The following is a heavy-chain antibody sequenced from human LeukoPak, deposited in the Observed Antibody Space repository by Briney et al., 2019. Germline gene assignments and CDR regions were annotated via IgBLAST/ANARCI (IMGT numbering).Heavy chain of an antibody. CDR3: AKIDGSRAFYYYYYMDV. Sequence: GGSLRLSCAASGFTFSSYGMHWVRQAPGKGLEWVAFIRYDGSNKYYADSVKGRFTISRDNSKNTLYLQMNSLRAEDTAVYYCAKIDGSRAFYYYYYMDVWGKGTTVTVSS. J-gene: IGHJ6*03. CDR1: GFTFSSYG. CDR2: IRYDGSNK. D-gene: IGHD6-13*01. V-gene: IGHV3-30*02.